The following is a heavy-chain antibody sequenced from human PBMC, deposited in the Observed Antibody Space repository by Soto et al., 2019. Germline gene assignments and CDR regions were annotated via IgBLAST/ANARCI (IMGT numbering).Heavy chain of an antibody. J-gene: IGHJ4*02. Sequence: PGGSLRLSCAASGFTFSSYAMSWVRQAPGKGLEWVSAISGSGVSTYYADSVKGRFTISRDNSKNTLYLQMNSLRAEDTAVYYCAKSPVMYFYDSSGYYYYVYWGQGILVTVSS. CDR3: AKSPVMYFYDSSGYYYYVY. CDR2: ISGSGVST. CDR1: GFTFSSYA. D-gene: IGHD3-22*01. V-gene: IGHV3-23*01.